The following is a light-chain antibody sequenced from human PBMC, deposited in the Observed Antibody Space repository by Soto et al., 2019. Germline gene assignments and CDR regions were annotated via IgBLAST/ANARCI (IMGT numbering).Light chain of an antibody. Sequence: GERATVSCRASQSVSNSLAWYQLKPGQAPRLLIYGASSRATGIPDRFSGSGPGTDFTLTVSRLEPEDFAVYYCQQYGSSPTFGQGTKVDIK. J-gene: IGKJ1*01. CDR1: QSVSNS. V-gene: IGKV3-20*01. CDR2: GAS. CDR3: QQYGSSPT.